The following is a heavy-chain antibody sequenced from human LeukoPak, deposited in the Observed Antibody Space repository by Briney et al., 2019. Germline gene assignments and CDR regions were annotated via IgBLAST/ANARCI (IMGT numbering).Heavy chain of an antibody. CDR1: GFTFSSYS. J-gene: IGHJ3*02. D-gene: IGHD1-26*01. Sequence: GGSLRLSCAASGFTFSSYSMTWVRQAPGKGLEWVSYISSSSSTIYYADSVKGRFTISRDNAKNSLYLQMNSLRAEDTAVYYCARGAEWELPGQDAFDIWGQGTMVTVSS. CDR2: ISSSSSTI. V-gene: IGHV3-48*01. CDR3: ARGAEWELPGQDAFDI.